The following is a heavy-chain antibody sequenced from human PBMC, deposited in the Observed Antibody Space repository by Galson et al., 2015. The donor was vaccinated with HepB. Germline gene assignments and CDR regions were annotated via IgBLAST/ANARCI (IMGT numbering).Heavy chain of an antibody. CDR3: AKDPYGGNSAYTFDY. D-gene: IGHD4-23*01. J-gene: IGHJ4*02. CDR2: ISSSSSTI. Sequence: SLRLSCAASGFTFSSYSMNWVRQAPGKGLEWVSYISSSSSTIYYADSVKGRFTISRDNAKNSLYLQMNGLRAEDTAVYYCAKDPYGGNSAYTFDYWGQGTLVTVSS. V-gene: IGHV3-48*01. CDR1: GFTFSSYS.